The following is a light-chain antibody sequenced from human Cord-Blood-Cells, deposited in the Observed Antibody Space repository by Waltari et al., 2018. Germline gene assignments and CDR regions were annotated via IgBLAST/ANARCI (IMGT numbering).Light chain of an antibody. CDR2: EGS. CDR1: SSDVGSYNL. CDR3: CSHAGSSTWV. Sequence: QSALTQPASVSGSPGQSITISCTGTSSDVGSYNLVSWYQQHPGKAPKLMIYEGSKRPSGVSNSLSGSKAGKTASLTISGLQADDEADYYCCSHAGSSTWVFGGGTKLTVL. J-gene: IGLJ3*02. V-gene: IGLV2-23*01.